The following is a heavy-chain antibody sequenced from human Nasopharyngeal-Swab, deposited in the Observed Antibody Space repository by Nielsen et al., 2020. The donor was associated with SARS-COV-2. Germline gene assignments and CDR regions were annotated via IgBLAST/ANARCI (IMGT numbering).Heavy chain of an antibody. V-gene: IGHV3-9*01. Sequence: VRQAPGKGLEWVSGISWNSGSIGYADSVKGRFTISRDNAKNSLYLQMNSLRAEDTAVYYCAKDLWYYYDSSGSDYWGQGTLVTVSS. J-gene: IGHJ4*02. CDR2: ISWNSGSI. D-gene: IGHD3-22*01. CDR3: AKDLWYYYDSSGSDY.